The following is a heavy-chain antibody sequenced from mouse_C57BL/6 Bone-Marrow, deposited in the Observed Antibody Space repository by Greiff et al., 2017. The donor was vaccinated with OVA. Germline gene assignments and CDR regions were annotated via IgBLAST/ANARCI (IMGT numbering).Heavy chain of an antibody. Sequence: QVQLQQPGAELVRPGSSVKLSCKASGYTFTSYWMDWVKQRPGKGLEWIGNIYPSDSETHYNQKFKDKAAFTVDKSSSTAYMQLSSLTSEDSTVYSSATDYWGQGTTLAVSS. V-gene: IGHV1-61*01. CDR2: IYPSDSET. CDR3: ATDY. CDR1: GYTFTSYW. J-gene: IGHJ2*01.